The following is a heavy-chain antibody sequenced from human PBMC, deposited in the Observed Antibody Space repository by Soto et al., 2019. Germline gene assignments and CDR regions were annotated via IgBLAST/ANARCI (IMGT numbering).Heavy chain of an antibody. Sequence: GASVKVSCKASGYTFTSYGISWVRQAPGQGLEWMGWISAYNGNTNYAQKLQGRVTMTTDTSTSTAYMELRSLRSDDTAVYYCARGAIYYDFWSGYYTRSYNWFDPWGQGTLVTVSS. J-gene: IGHJ5*02. CDR1: GYTFTSYG. CDR2: ISAYNGNT. V-gene: IGHV1-18*01. CDR3: ARGAIYYDFWSGYYTRSYNWFDP. D-gene: IGHD3-3*01.